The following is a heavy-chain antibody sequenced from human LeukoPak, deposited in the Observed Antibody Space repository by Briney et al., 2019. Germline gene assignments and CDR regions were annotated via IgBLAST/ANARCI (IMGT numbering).Heavy chain of an antibody. Sequence: GGSLRLSCAASGFTFDDYGMSWVRQAPGKGLEWFSGINWNGGSTGYADSVKGRFTISRDNAMNSLYLQMNSLRAEDTALYHCARGYTPDAFDIWGQGTMVTVSS. CDR1: GFTFDDYG. J-gene: IGHJ3*02. V-gene: IGHV3-20*01. CDR2: INWNGGST. CDR3: ARGYTPDAFDI. D-gene: IGHD1-1*01.